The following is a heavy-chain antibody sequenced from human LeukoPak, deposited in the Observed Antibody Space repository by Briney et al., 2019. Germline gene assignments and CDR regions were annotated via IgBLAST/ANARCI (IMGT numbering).Heavy chain of an antibody. CDR1: GGTFSSYT. D-gene: IGHD4-23*01. Sequence: SVKVSCKASGGTFSSYTISWVRQAPGQGLEWMGRIIPILGIANYAQKFQGRVTITADKSTSTAYMELSSLRSEDTAVYYCARLFVVTHDAFDIWGQGTMVTVSS. CDR2: IIPILGIA. V-gene: IGHV1-69*02. CDR3: ARLFVVTHDAFDI. J-gene: IGHJ3*02.